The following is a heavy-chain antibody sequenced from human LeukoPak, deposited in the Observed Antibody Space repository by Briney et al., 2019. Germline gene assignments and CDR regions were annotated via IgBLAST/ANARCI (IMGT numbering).Heavy chain of an antibody. V-gene: IGHV3-74*01. CDR2: INSDGSST. CDR1: GFTFSSYW. CDR3: ASTLLWSRTDV. J-gene: IGHJ6*04. D-gene: IGHD3-10*01. Sequence: PGGSLRLSCAASGFTFSSYWMHWVRQAPGKGLVWVSRINSDGSSTNYADSVKGRFTISRDNAKNTLYLQMNSLRAEDTAVYYCASTLLWSRTDVWGKGTTVTVSS.